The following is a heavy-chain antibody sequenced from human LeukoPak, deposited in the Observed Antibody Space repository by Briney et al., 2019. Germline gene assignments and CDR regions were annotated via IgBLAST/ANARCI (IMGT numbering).Heavy chain of an antibody. V-gene: IGHV4-39*01. Sequence: SETLSLTCTVSGGSISSGGYYWSWIRQHPGKGLEWIGYIYYSGSTYYNPSLKSRVTISVDTSKNQFSLKLSSVTAADTAVYYCARHHYCGGDCYYRPSYWYFDLWGRGTLVTVSS. J-gene: IGHJ2*01. CDR2: IYYSGST. D-gene: IGHD2-21*02. CDR3: ARHHYCGGDCYYRPSYWYFDL. CDR1: GGSISSGGYY.